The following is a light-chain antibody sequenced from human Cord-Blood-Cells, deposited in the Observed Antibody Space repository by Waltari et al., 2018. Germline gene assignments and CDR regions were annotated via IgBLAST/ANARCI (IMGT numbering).Light chain of an antibody. V-gene: IGKV2-28*01. CDR1: QSLLHINGYNY. Sequence: DMVMTQSPLARPVTPGGPASSSCRSRQSLLHINGYNYLDWYLQKPGQSPQLLNYLGSNRASGVPDRFSGSGSGTDFTLKISRVEAEDVGVYYCMQALQTPLTFGGGTKVEIK. CDR2: LGS. CDR3: MQALQTPLT. J-gene: IGKJ4*01.